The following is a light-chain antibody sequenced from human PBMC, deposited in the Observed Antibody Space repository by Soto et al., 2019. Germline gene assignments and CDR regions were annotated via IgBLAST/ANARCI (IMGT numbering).Light chain of an antibody. Sequence: EIVLTHSPGTLSLSPGEIATLSCRASQSVSSYLAWYQQKPGQAPRLLIYDASNRATGIPARFSGSGSGTDFTLTISSLEPEDFAVYYCQQRSNWPWTFGQGTKVDIK. J-gene: IGKJ1*01. CDR3: QQRSNWPWT. V-gene: IGKV3-11*01. CDR1: QSVSSY. CDR2: DAS.